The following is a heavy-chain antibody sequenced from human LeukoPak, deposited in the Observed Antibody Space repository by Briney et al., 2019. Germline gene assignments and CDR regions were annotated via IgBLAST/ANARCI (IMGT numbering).Heavy chain of an antibody. V-gene: IGHV3-30*03. CDR2: ISYDGSNK. J-gene: IGHJ5*02. Sequence: GRSLRLSCAASGFTFSSYGMHWVRRAPGKGLEWVAVISYDGSNKYYADSVKGRFTISRDNAKNTLYLQMNSLRAEDTAVYYCARERDCSSTSCYSWWFDPWGQGTLVTVSS. CDR3: ARERDCSSTSCYSWWFDP. D-gene: IGHD2-2*01. CDR1: GFTFSSYG.